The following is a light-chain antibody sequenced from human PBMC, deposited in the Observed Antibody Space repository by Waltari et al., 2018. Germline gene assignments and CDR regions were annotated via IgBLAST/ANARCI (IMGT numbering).Light chain of an antibody. CDR3: QQYYSTPPT. V-gene: IGKV4-1*01. Sequence: DIVMTQSPDSLAVSLAERAPINCKSRQSVLYSSNNKNYLAWYQQKPGQPPKLLISWASTRESGVPDRFSGSGSGTDFTLTISSLQAEDVAVYYCQQYYSTPPTFGPGTKVDIK. J-gene: IGKJ3*01. CDR2: WAS. CDR1: QSVLYSSNNKNY.